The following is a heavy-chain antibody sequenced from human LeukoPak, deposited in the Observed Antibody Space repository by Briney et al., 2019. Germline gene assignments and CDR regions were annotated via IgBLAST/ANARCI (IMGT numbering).Heavy chain of an antibody. Sequence: SETLSLTCTVSGGSISSYYWSWIRQPPGKGLEWIGYIYYSGSTNYNPSLKSRVTISVDTSKNQFSLKLSSVTAADTAVYYCVRQGDWGSSYHFDYWGQGTLVTVST. J-gene: IGHJ4*02. CDR1: GGSISSYY. D-gene: IGHD7-27*01. CDR3: VRQGDWGSSYHFDY. CDR2: IYYSGST. V-gene: IGHV4-59*08.